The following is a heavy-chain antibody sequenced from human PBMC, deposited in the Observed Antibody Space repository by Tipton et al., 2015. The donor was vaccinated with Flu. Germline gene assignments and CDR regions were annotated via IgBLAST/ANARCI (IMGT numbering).Heavy chain of an antibody. CDR1: SGSISSSGYS. CDR3: ARLSYYDVDLKNFYFDY. CDR2: VFYSGST. J-gene: IGHJ4*02. D-gene: IGHD3-10*02. V-gene: IGHV4-39*01. Sequence: TLSLTCTVSSGSISSSGYSCAGIRQPPGKGLEWIGSVFYSGSTYYNPSLKSRVSISVDTSKSQFSLKLRSVTAADTAVYYCARLSYYDVDLKNFYFDYWGQGALVTVSS.